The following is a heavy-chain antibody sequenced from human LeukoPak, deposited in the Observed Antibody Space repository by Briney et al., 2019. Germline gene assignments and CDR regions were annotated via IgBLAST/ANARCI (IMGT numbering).Heavy chain of an antibody. Sequence: GSSVKVSCKASGGTFSSYAISWVRQAPGQGLEWMGRIIPILGIANYAQKFQGRVTITADKSTSTAYMELSSLRSEDTAVYYCASSGYSGSWYEAGSDWGQGTLVTVSS. CDR2: IIPILGIA. V-gene: IGHV1-69*04. D-gene: IGHD6-13*01. CDR3: ASSGYSGSWYEAGSD. J-gene: IGHJ4*02. CDR1: GGTFSSYA.